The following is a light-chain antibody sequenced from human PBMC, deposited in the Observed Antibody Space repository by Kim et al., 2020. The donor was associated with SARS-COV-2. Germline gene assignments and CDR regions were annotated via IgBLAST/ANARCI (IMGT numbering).Light chain of an antibody. V-gene: IGKV1-5*01. CDR2: DVS. J-gene: IGKJ4*01. CDR3: QQYNAYPLT. CDR1: QTLNNF. Sequence: APVGDRVTITCRASQTLNNFLAWYQQKPGKAPEVLIYDVSNLQTGVPSRFSGSGSGTEFSLTISSLQPDDFATYYCQQYNAYPLTFGGGTKVDIK.